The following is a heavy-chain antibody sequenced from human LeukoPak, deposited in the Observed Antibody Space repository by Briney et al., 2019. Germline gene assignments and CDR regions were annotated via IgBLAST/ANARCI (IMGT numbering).Heavy chain of an antibody. CDR2: ISSSSSYI. Sequence: GGSLRLSCAASGFTFSSYSMNWVRQAPGKGLEWVSSISSSSSYIYYADSVKGRFTISRDNAKNSLYLQMNSLRAEDTAVYYCARMDYDSSGYFDYWGQETLLTVSS. CDR3: ARMDYDSSGYFDY. CDR1: GFTFSSYS. V-gene: IGHV3-21*01. D-gene: IGHD3-22*01. J-gene: IGHJ4*02.